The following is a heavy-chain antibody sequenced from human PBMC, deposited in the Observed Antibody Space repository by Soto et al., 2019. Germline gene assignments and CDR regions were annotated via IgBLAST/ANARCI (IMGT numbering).Heavy chain of an antibody. CDR3: ARGSVIDEAQGYCSGGSCYHFDY. V-gene: IGHV3-33*01. Sequence: GGSLRLSCAASGFTFSSYGMHWVRQAPGKGLEWVAVIWYDGSNKYYADSVKGRFTISRDNSKNTLYLQMNSLRAEDTAVYYCARGSVIDEAQGYCSGGSCYHFDYWGQGTLVTVSS. CDR2: IWYDGSNK. D-gene: IGHD2-15*01. J-gene: IGHJ4*02. CDR1: GFTFSSYG.